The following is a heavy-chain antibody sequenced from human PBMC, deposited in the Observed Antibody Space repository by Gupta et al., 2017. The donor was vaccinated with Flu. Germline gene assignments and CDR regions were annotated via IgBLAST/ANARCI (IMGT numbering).Heavy chain of an antibody. CDR2: IKSKTDGGTT. Sequence: EVQLVESGGGLVKPGGSLRLSCAASGFTSSNAWMSWVRQAPGKGLEWVGRIKSKTDGGTTDYAAPVKGRFTISRDDSKNTLYLQMNSLKTEDTAVYYCTTDVDYPISDWYFDLWGRGTLVTVSS. CDR3: TTDVDYPISDWYFDL. J-gene: IGHJ2*01. CDR1: GFTSSNAW. D-gene: IGHD3-3*01. V-gene: IGHV3-15*01.